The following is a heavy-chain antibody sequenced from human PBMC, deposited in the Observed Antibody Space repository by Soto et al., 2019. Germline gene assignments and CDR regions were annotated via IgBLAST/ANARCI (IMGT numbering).Heavy chain of an antibody. Sequence: QMQLVQSGPEVKKPGTSVKVSCKASGFTFTSSAVQWVRQARGQRLEWIGWIVVGSGNTNYAQKFQERVTITRDMSTSTAYMELSSLRSEDTAVYYCAAGPRLEMAAVDYWGQGTLVIVSS. CDR2: IVVGSGNT. V-gene: IGHV1-58*01. CDR3: AAGPRLEMAAVDY. J-gene: IGHJ4*02. D-gene: IGHD6-19*01. CDR1: GFTFTSSA.